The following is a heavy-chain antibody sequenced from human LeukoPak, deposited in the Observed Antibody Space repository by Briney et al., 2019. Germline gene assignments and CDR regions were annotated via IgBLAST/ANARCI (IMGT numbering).Heavy chain of an antibody. V-gene: IGHV1-18*01. CDR1: GYIFSSYG. CDR3: ARGRSGSSSWYGEDAFDF. Sequence: ASVKVSCKTSGYIFSSYGINLVRQAPGQGLEWVGWITSYNGNTKYAQRFQDRVKMTTERSTSTVYMELKSLTSDDTAVYYCARGRSGSSSWYGEDAFDFWGQGTMVTVSS. J-gene: IGHJ3*01. CDR2: ITSYNGNT. D-gene: IGHD6-13*01.